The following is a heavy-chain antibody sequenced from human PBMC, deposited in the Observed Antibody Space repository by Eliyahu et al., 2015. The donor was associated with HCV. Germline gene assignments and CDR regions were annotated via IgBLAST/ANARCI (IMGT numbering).Heavy chain of an antibody. CDR2: IWYDGSNK. CDR1: GFTFXNYD. CDR3: ARAPGNDDSRGRRFDY. V-gene: IGHV3-33*01. Sequence: QVQLVESGGGVVQPGRSLRLXCXASGFTFXNYDMHWVRQAPGKGLEWVAVIWYDGSNKYYADSVKGRFTISRDNSKNTLYLQMNSLRAEDTAVYYCARAPGNDDSRGRRFDYWGQGTLVTVSS. D-gene: IGHD3-22*01. J-gene: IGHJ4*02.